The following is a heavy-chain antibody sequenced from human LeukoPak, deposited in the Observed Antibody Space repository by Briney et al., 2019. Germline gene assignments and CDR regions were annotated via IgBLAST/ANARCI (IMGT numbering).Heavy chain of an antibody. CDR1: GGSISSGSYY. CDR2: IYTSGST. CDR3: ASRGYRYYYYYMDV. V-gene: IGHV4-61*02. D-gene: IGHD5-24*01. Sequence: PSETLSLTCTVSGGSISSGSYYWSWIRQPAGKGLEWIGRIYTSGSTNYNPSLKSRVTISVDTSKNQFSLKLSSVTAADTAVYYCASRGYRYYYYYMDVWGKGTTVTVSS. J-gene: IGHJ6*03.